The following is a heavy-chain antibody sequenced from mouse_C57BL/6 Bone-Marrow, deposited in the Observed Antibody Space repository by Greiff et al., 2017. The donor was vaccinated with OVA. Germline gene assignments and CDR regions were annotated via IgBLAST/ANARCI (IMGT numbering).Heavy chain of an antibody. CDR1: GYTFTSYW. V-gene: IGHV1-52*01. J-gene: IGHJ2*01. Sequence: VQLQQPGAELVRPGSSVKLSCKASGYTFTSYWMHWVKQRPIQGLEWIGNIDPSDSETHYNQKFKDKATLTVDKSSSTAYMQLSSLTSEDSAVYYCARSYDSKGKLNYWGQGTTLTVSS. D-gene: IGHD2-5*01. CDR2: IDPSDSET. CDR3: ARSYDSKGKLNY.